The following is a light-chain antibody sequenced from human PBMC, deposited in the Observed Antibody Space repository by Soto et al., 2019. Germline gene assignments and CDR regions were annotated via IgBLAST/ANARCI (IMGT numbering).Light chain of an antibody. CDR2: GAS. CDR3: QQYGSSGT. CDR1: QSVSSSS. V-gene: IGKV3-20*01. J-gene: IGKJ1*01. Sequence: EIVLTQSPGTLSLSPGERATLSCRASQSVSSSSLAWYQQRPGQAPRLLIYGASSRATGIPVRFSGSGSGTDFTLTISRLEPEDFAVYYCQQYGSSGTFGQGTKVDIK.